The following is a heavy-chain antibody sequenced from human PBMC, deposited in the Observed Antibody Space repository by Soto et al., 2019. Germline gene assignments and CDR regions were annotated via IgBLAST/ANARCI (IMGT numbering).Heavy chain of an antibody. D-gene: IGHD2-2*01. V-gene: IGHV4-4*02. CDR3: ARAQEGNCSSTSCHGLDGMDV. J-gene: IGHJ6*02. CDR2: IYHSGST. Sequence: SETLSLTCAVSGGSISSSNWWSWVRQPLGKGLEWIGEIYHSGSTNYNPSLKSRVTISVDKSKNQFSLKLSSVTAADTAVYYCARAQEGNCSSTSCHGLDGMDVWGQGTTVTV. CDR1: GGSISSSNW.